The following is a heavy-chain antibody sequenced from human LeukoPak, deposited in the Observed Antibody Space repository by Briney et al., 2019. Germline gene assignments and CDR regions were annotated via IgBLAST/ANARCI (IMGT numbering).Heavy chain of an antibody. V-gene: IGHV4-59*08. Sequence: SETLSLTCTVSGGSISPYYWSWIRQPPGKGLEWIGYIYSSANTNYNPSLKGRVTMSVDTSKNQFSLTLSSVTAADTAVYYCASSIVATIASFDYWGQGTLVTVSS. CDR2: IYSSANT. CDR3: ASSIVATIASFDY. J-gene: IGHJ4*02. CDR1: GGSISPYY. D-gene: IGHD5-12*01.